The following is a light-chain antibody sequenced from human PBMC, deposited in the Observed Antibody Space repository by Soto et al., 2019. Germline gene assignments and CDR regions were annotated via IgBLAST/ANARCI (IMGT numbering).Light chain of an antibody. CDR1: QSVSSN. Sequence: IVLTQSPATLSLSPGERATLSCRASQSVSSNLAWYQQKPGQAPRLLISDASTRATGIPARFSGSGSGTEFTLTVSSLQSEDFAVYYCQQYIKWPITFGQGTRLENK. J-gene: IGKJ5*01. V-gene: IGKV3-15*01. CDR3: QQYIKWPIT. CDR2: DAS.